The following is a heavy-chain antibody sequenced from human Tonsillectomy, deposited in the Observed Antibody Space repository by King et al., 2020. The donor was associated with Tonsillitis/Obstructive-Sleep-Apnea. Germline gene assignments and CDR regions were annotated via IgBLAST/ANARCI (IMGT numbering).Heavy chain of an antibody. Sequence: VQLVESGGGLVKPGGSLRLSCAASGFTFSDYYMNWIRQAPGKGLEWVSYISSSSSYTNYADSVKGRFTISRDNAKNSLYLQINSLRAEDTALYYCARDLGIAAAGPYFDSWGQGTLVTVSS. CDR2: ISSSSSYT. CDR1: GFTFSDYY. D-gene: IGHD6-13*01. CDR3: ARDLGIAAAGPYFDS. V-gene: IGHV3-11*05. J-gene: IGHJ4*02.